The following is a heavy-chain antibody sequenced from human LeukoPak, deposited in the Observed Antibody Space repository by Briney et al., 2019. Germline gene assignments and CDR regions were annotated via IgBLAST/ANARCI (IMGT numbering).Heavy chain of an antibody. Sequence: ASVKVSCKASGGTLSSYAISWVRQAPGQGLEWMGIINPSGGSTSYAQKFQGRVTMTRDTSTSTVYMELSSLRSEDTAVYYCAREAPHYYDSSGTGRLDYWGQGTLVTVSS. D-gene: IGHD3-22*01. CDR3: AREAPHYYDSSGTGRLDY. V-gene: IGHV1-46*01. CDR1: GGTLSSYA. J-gene: IGHJ4*02. CDR2: INPSGGST.